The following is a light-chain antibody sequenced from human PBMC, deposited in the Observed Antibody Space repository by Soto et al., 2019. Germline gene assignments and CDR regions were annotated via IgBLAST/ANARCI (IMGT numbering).Light chain of an antibody. CDR2: DTN. Sequence: QSVLTQPPSVSAAPGQKVTLSCSGTTSNIGNNYVSWYQQLPGTAPKLLIYDTNERPSGIPDRFSGSKSGTSATLGITGLQTGDEADYYCATWDASLNAGVFGGGTKVTVL. CDR1: TSNIGNNY. J-gene: IGLJ2*01. CDR3: ATWDASLNAGV. V-gene: IGLV1-51*01.